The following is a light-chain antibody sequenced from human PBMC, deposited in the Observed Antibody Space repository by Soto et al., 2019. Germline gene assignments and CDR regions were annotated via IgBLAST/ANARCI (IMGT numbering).Light chain of an antibody. CDR2: KAS. V-gene: IGKV1-5*03. Sequence: DIQMTQSPSTLSASVGDRVTITRRASQSISICLAWYQQKPGKAPKILIYKASSLESGVPSRFSGSGSGTEFSLTISSLQHDDFSTYYCQQYSTYNPRTFGQGTKVDIK. CDR1: QSISIC. CDR3: QQYSTYNPRT. J-gene: IGKJ1*01.